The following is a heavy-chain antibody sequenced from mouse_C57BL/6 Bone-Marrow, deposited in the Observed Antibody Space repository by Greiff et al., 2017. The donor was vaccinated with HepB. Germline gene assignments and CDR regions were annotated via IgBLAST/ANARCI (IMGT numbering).Heavy chain of an antibody. Sequence: EVKLMESGGGLVQPGGSLKLSCAASGFTFSDYGMAWVRQAPRKGPEWVAFISNLAYSIYYADTVTGRVTIARENAKNTLYLEMGGLRSEDTAMYYCARRSSSYYAMDYWGQGTSVTVSS. D-gene: IGHD1-1*01. J-gene: IGHJ4*01. V-gene: IGHV5-15*01. CDR1: GFTFSDYG. CDR2: ISNLAYSI. CDR3: ARRSSSYYAMDY.